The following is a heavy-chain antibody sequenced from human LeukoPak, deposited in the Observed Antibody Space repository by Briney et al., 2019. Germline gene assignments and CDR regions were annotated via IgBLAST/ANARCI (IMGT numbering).Heavy chain of an antibody. Sequence: ASVTVSCTASVYTFTDYYMHWVRQTPGQGLEWMGWIIPNSGGTEYAQKFQGRVTMTRDTSISTFYMELTRLTSDDTAVYYCARRYHDILTGYRTENWFAPWGQGTLVTVSA. D-gene: IGHD3-9*01. J-gene: IGHJ5*02. CDR2: IIPNSGGT. V-gene: IGHV1-2*02. CDR1: VYTFTDYY. CDR3: ARRYHDILTGYRTENWFAP.